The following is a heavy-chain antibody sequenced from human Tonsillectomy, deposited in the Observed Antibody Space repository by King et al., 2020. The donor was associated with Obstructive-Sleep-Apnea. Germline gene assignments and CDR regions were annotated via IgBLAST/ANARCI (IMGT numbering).Heavy chain of an antibody. V-gene: IGHV1-69*06. CDR2: IIPTFDTA. J-gene: IGHJ4*02. Sequence: LLHSLAAVKKPGSSVKVSCQASGGSFSSHAISWVRQAPGQGLEWSGGIIPTFDTANYAQKFQGRVTITADKSTSTAYMELSSLRSEDTAVYYCARGTTTRSHLEYWGQGTPVTVSS. CDR3: ARGTTTRSHLEY. D-gene: IGHD4-11*01. CDR1: GGSFSSHA.